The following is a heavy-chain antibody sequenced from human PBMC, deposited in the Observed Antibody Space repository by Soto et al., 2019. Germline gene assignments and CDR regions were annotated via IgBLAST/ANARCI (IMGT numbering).Heavy chain of an antibody. J-gene: IGHJ6*02. Sequence: SVKVSCKASGFTFTSSAVQWVRQARGQRLEWIGWIVVGSGNTNYAQKFQERVTITRDMSTSTAYMELSSLRSEDTAVYYCAATYYYDSSGYYYYYYGMDVWGQGTTVTVSS. CDR2: IVVGSGNT. CDR1: GFTFTSSA. V-gene: IGHV1-58*01. CDR3: AATYYYDSSGYYYYYYGMDV. D-gene: IGHD3-22*01.